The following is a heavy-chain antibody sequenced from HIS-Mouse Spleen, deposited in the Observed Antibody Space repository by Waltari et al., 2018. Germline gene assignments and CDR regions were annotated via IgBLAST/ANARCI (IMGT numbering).Heavy chain of an antibody. Sequence: QVQLVQSGAEVKKPGASVKVSCKASGYTFTSYDINWVRQATGQGVEWMGWLNPNSGNTGYAQKFQGRVTMTRNTSISTAYMELSSLRSEDTAVYYCARGHDYSNYFDYWGQGTLVTVSS. D-gene: IGHD4-4*01. CDR3: ARGHDYSNYFDY. J-gene: IGHJ4*02. CDR2: LNPNSGNT. CDR1: GYTFTSYD. V-gene: IGHV1-8*01.